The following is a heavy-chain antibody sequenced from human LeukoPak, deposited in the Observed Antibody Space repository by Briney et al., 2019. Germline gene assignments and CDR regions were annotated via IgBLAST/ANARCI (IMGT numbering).Heavy chain of an antibody. J-gene: IGHJ4*02. CDR1: GYTFTGYY. CDR3: ARDRTRTGYSSGWYHDY. D-gene: IGHD6-19*01. Sequence: GASVKVSCKASGYTFTGYYMHWVRQAPGQGLEWMGWINPNSGDPNYAQKFQGRVTMTRDTSISTAYMELSRLRSDDTAVYYCARDRTRTGYSSGWYHDYWGQGTLVTVSS. V-gene: IGHV1-2*02. CDR2: INPNSGDP.